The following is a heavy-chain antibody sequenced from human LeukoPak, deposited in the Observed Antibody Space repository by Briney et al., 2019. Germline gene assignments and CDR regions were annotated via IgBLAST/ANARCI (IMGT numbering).Heavy chain of an antibody. CDR1: GYTFTCYY. J-gene: IGHJ4*02. V-gene: IGHV1-2*02. CDR2: INPNSGGT. D-gene: IGHD4-17*01. CDR3: ARGPSPPTVTVDY. Sequence: ASVKVSCQGSGYTFTCYYMHWVRQAPGQGREWMGWINPNSGGTNYAQKFQGRVTMTRDTSISTAYMELSRLRSDDTAVYYCARGPSPPTVTVDYWGQGTLVTVSS.